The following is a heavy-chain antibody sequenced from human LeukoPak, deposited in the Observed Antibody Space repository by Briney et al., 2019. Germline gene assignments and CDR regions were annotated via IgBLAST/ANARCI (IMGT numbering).Heavy chain of an antibody. Sequence: ASVKVSCKVSGYTLTELSMHWVRQAPGKGLEWMGGFDPEDGETIYAQKFQGRVTMTEDTSTDTAYMELSSLRSEDTAVYYCARRAVLRYCSGGSCYGMDVWGQGTTITVSS. J-gene: IGHJ6*02. CDR1: GYTLTELS. CDR2: FDPEDGET. V-gene: IGHV1-24*01. CDR3: ARRAVLRYCSGGSCYGMDV. D-gene: IGHD2-15*01.